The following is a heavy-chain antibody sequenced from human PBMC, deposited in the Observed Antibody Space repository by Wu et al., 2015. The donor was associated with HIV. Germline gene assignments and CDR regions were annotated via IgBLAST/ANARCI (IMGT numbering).Heavy chain of an antibody. J-gene: IGHJ6*02. V-gene: IGHV1-69*13. Sequence: QVQLVQSGAELKKPGSSVKVSCKVSGGSFSTYGVNWVRQAPEQGLEWMGRIVPIFDTTHYAPKFQGKVMITVDEATTTAYMELSSLTSDDTAIYYCARDLERAHYYYYLMGVWGQGTTVTVSS. CDR1: GGSFSTYG. CDR3: ARDLERAHYYYYLMGV. D-gene: IGHD3-16*01. CDR2: IVPIFDTT.